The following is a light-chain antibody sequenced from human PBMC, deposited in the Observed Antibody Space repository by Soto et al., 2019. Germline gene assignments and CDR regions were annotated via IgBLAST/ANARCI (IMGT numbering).Light chain of an antibody. Sequence: EIVLLQSPATLSLSPGERATLSCRASQSVSSYLAWYQQKPGQAPRLLIYDASNRATGIPARFSGSGSGTDFTLTISSLEPEDFAVYYCQQRSNFGQGTRLEI. J-gene: IGKJ5*01. CDR1: QSVSSY. CDR3: QQRSN. V-gene: IGKV3-11*01. CDR2: DAS.